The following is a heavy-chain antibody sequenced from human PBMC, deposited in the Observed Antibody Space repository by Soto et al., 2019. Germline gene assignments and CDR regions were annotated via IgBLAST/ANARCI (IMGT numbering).Heavy chain of an antibody. CDR2: ISAYNGNT. J-gene: IGHJ6*02. CDR3: ASRDFWSGYYMADYYYGMDV. D-gene: IGHD3-3*01. CDR1: GYTFTSYG. Sequence: GASVKVSFKASGYTFTSYGISWVRQAPGQGLEWMGWISAYNGNTNYAQKLQGRVTMTTDTSTSTAYMELRSLRSDDTAVYYCASRDFWSGYYMADYYYGMDVWGQGTTVTVSS. V-gene: IGHV1-18*01.